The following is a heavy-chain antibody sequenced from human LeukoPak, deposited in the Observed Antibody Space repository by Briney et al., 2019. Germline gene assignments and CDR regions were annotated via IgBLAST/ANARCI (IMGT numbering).Heavy chain of an antibody. CDR3: ARGKSTMATFSKYYYMDV. CDR2: INHSGST. J-gene: IGHJ6*03. CDR1: GGSFSGYY. V-gene: IGHV4-34*01. Sequence: SETLSLTCAVYGGSFSGYYWSWIRQPPGKGLEWIGEINHSGSTTYNPSLKSRVAISVDTSKNQFSLRLNSVTAADTAVYYCARGKSTMATFSKYYYMDVWGKGTTVTVSS. D-gene: IGHD4/OR15-4a*01.